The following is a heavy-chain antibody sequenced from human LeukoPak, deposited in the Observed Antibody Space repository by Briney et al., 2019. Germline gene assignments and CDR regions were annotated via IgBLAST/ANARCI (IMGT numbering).Heavy chain of an antibody. CDR3: AKAAGDTYSRLVDY. Sequence: PGGSLRLSCAASGFTFISYAMHWVRQAPGKGLEWVSGITDSGGNTYYADSVKGRFTISRDNSSNMVYLQMNSLRAEDMAKYYCAKAAGDTYSRLVDYWGQGILVTVSS. J-gene: IGHJ4*02. D-gene: IGHD7-27*01. V-gene: IGHV3-23*01. CDR1: GFTFISYA. CDR2: ITDSGGNT.